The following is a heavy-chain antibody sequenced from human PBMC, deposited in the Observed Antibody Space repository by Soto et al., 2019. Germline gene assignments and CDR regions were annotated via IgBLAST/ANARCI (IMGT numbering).Heavy chain of an antibody. Sequence: GGSLRLSCAASGFTFSNAWMNWVRQAPGKGLEWVGRIKSKTDGGTTDYAAPVKGRFTISRDDSKNTLYLQMNSLKTEDTAVYYCTTMVVVAASYYCMDVWGQGTTVTVSS. J-gene: IGHJ6*02. V-gene: IGHV3-15*07. CDR3: TTMVVVAASYYCMDV. D-gene: IGHD2-15*01. CDR2: IKSKTDGGTT. CDR1: GFTFSNAW.